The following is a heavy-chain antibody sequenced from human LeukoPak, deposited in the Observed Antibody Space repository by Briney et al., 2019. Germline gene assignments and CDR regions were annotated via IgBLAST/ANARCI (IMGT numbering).Heavy chain of an antibody. Sequence: GGSLRPSCAASGFTFSSYAMHWVRQAPGKGLDWVAVISYDGSNKYYADSVRGRFTISRDKSRNTLHLQMNSLRAEDTAVYYCARDSHAPDIDLVSCYFDYWGQGTLVTVSS. D-gene: IGHD5-18*01. CDR3: ARDSHAPDIDLVSCYFDY. V-gene: IGHV3-30-3*01. J-gene: IGHJ4*02. CDR2: ISYDGSNK. CDR1: GFTFSSYA.